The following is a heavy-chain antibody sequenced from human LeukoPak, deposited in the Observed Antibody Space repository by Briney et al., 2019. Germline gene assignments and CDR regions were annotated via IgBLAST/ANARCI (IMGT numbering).Heavy chain of an antibody. J-gene: IGHJ5*02. Sequence: SVKVSCKASGGTFSSYTISWVRQAPGQGLEWMGRIIPILGIADYAQKFQGRVTITADKSTSTAYMELSSLRSEDTAVYYCARDQRYQLLWFDPWGQGTLVTVSS. D-gene: IGHD2-2*01. CDR1: GGTFSSYT. V-gene: IGHV1-69*04. CDR2: IIPILGIA. CDR3: ARDQRYQLLWFDP.